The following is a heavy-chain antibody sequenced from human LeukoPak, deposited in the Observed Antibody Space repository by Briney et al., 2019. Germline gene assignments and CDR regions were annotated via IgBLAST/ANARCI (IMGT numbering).Heavy chain of an antibody. CDR2: IYYSGST. CDR3: ARHAYIAARPGY. V-gene: IGHV4-39*01. J-gene: IGHJ4*01. Sequence: SETLSLTCTVSGGSISSSSYYWGWIRQPPGKGLEWIGSIYYSGSTYYNPSLKSRVTISVDTSKNQFSLKLSSVTAADTAVYYCARHAYIAARPGYWGHGTLVTVSS. CDR1: GGSISSSSYY. D-gene: IGHD6-6*01.